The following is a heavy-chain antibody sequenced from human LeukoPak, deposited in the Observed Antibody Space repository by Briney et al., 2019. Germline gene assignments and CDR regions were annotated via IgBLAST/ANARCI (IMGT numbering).Heavy chain of an antibody. CDR2: IYYSGST. Sequence: PSETLSLTCTVSGGSISSGGYYWSWIRQHRGKGLEWIGYIYYSGSTYYNPSLKSRVTISVDTSKNQFSLKLSSVTAADTAVYYCARARGGSYNWFDPWGQGTLVTVSS. J-gene: IGHJ5*02. D-gene: IGHD2-15*01. CDR3: ARARGGSYNWFDP. CDR1: GGSISSGGYY. V-gene: IGHV4-31*03.